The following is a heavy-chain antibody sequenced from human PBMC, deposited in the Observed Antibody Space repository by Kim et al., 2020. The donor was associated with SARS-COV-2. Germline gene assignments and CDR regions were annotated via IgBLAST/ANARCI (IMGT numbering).Heavy chain of an antibody. D-gene: IGHD2-2*01. CDR3: ARNKCSSTSCYHDAFDI. Sequence: QGRVTMTRDTSTSTVYMELSSLRSEDTAVYYCARNKCSSTSCYHDAFDIWGQGTMVTVSS. J-gene: IGHJ3*02. V-gene: IGHV1-46*01.